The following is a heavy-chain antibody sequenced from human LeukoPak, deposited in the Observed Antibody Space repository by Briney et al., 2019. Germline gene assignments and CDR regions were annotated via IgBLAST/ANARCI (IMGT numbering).Heavy chain of an antibody. CDR3: ARRYYYASGDSYGMDV. D-gene: IGHD3-10*01. J-gene: IGHJ6*02. Sequence: GESLKISCEASGYKFTHYWIAWVRQMPGKGLEWMGIISPGDSDIRYSPSFQGQVTISADKSISTAYLQWSSLKASDTAMYYCARRYYYASGDSYGMDVWGQGTTVTVSS. CDR1: GYKFTHYW. V-gene: IGHV5-51*01. CDR2: ISPGDSDI.